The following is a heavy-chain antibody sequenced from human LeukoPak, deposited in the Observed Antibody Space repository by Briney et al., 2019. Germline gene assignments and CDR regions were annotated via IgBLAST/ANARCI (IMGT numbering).Heavy chain of an antibody. CDR1: GYTFTGYY. D-gene: IGHD3-10*01. V-gene: IGHV1-2*06. CDR2: INPNSGGT. J-gene: IGHJ5*02. Sequence: ASVRVSCKASGYTFTGYYMHWVRQAPGQGLEWMGRINPNSGGTNYAQKFQGRVTMTRDTSISTAYMELSRLRSDDTAVYYCARDQYYYGSGSEGFDPWGQGTLVTVSS. CDR3: ARDQYYYGSGSEGFDP.